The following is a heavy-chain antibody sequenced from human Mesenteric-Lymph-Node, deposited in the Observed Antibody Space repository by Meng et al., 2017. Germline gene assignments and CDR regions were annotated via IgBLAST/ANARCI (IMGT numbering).Heavy chain of an antibody. J-gene: IGHJ5*02. CDR3: AKDYLNYGLFDP. D-gene: IGHD3-10*01. CDR2: ISDSGAGT. V-gene: IGHV3-23*01. CDR1: GFTFTIHG. Sequence: GESLKISCVASGFTFTIHGMTWVRQAPGKGLEWVSSISDSGAGTNYADSVKGRFTISRDNSKNTLYLQMNSLRAEDTAVYYCAKDYLNYGLFDPWGQGTLVTVSS.